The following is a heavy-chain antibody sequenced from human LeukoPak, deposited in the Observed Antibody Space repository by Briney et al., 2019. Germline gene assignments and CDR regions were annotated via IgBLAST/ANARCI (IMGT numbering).Heavy chain of an antibody. CDR3: ARDTSGVLDV. J-gene: IGHJ4*02. V-gene: IGHV3-7*01. CDR1: GFAFSNYW. CDR2: IRQDGSEK. D-gene: IGHD6-19*01. Sequence: GGSLRLSCAASGFAFSNYWMAWVRQAPGKGPEWVANIRQDGSEKHYVESVKGRFTISRDNAKNSLYLQMNSLRAEDTAVYFCARDTSGVLDVWGRGTLVAVS.